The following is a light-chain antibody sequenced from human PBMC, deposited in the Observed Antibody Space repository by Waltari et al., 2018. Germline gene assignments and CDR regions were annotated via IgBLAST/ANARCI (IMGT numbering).Light chain of an antibody. V-gene: IGLV2-14*01. J-gene: IGLJ2*01. CDR2: DVS. Sequence: QSALTQPASVSGSPGQSITISCTGTSSDVGGYNYVSWYQQHPGKAPKLMIYDVSNRPSAVSKRFSGSKSGNTASLTISGLQAEDEADYYCSSYTSSSTVVFGGGTKLTVL. CDR3: SSYTSSSTVV. CDR1: SSDVGGYNY.